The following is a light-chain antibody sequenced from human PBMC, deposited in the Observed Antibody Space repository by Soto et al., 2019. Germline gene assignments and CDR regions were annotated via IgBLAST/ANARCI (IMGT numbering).Light chain of an antibody. CDR2: VAS. Sequence: EIVLTQSPGTLSLSPGERATLSCRASQSVSSSYLACYQQKPGQAPRLLIYVASSRATGIPDRFSGSGSGTDFTLTISRLEPEDFAVYYCQQYGSSLWTFGQGTKVEIK. V-gene: IGKV3-20*01. J-gene: IGKJ1*01. CDR1: QSVSSSY. CDR3: QQYGSSLWT.